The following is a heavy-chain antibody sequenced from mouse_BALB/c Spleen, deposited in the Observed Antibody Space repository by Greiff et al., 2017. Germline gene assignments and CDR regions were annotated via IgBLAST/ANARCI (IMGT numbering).Heavy chain of an antibody. J-gene: IGHJ4*01. CDR1: GYSITSDYA. V-gene: IGHV3-2*02. CDR2: ISYSGST. CDR3: ARRGGGILFYAMDY. Sequence: EVQLQQSGPGLVKPSQSLSLTCTVTGYSITSDYAWNWIRQFPGNKLEWMGYISYSGSTSYNPSLKSRISITRDTSKNQFFLQLNSVTTEDTATYYCARRGGGILFYAMDYWGQGTSVTVSS.